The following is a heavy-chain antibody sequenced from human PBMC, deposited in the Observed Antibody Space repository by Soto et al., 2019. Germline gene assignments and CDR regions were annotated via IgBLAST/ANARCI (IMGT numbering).Heavy chain of an antibody. CDR1: GYTFTNYY. J-gene: IGHJ4*02. D-gene: IGHD6-13*01. V-gene: IGHV1-46*01. Sequence: QVQLVQSGAEVKKPGASVKVSCKASGYTFTNYYIHWVRQAPGQGLEWMGIINPTSGSTNYAQKFQGRVNVTYDTSTTTVYMELSGLRSEDTAVLYCARDLAAGDHWGQGTLVTVSS. CDR2: INPTSGST. CDR3: ARDLAAGDH.